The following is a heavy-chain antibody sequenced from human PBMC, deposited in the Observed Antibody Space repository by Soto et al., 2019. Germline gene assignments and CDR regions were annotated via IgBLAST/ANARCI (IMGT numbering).Heavy chain of an antibody. CDR2: IKSKTDGGTT. Sequence: GVSLRLSFAASGFTFINSWMSWVRQPAGKGLECVVGIKSKTDGGTTDYAAPVKGRFTISRDDSKNTLYLQMNSLKTEDTAVYYCTTRITMVRGVITRYYYYYGMDVWGQGTTVTVSS. J-gene: IGHJ6*02. D-gene: IGHD3-10*01. CDR1: GFTFINSW. CDR3: TTRITMVRGVITRYYYYYGMDV. V-gene: IGHV3-15*01.